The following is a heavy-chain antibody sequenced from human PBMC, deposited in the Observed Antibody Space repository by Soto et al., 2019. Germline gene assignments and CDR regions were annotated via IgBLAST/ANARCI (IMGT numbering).Heavy chain of an antibody. V-gene: IGHV4-59*01. Sequence: PSETLSLTCTVSGGSISSYYWSWIRQPPGKGLEWIGYIYYSGSTNYNPSLKSRVTISVDTSKNQFSLKLSSVTAADTAVYYCARVVGATRNFDYWGQGTLVTVSS. J-gene: IGHJ4*02. CDR1: GGSISSYY. D-gene: IGHD1-26*01. CDR3: ARVVGATRNFDY. CDR2: IYYSGST.